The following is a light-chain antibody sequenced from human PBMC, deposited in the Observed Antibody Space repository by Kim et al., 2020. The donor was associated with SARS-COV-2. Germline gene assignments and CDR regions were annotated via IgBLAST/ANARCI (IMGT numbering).Light chain of an antibody. CDR2: GAS. J-gene: IGKJ4*01. V-gene: IGKV3-20*01. Sequence: TLSWSPGARVTLSCRASRGLDSCDLAWYQQKPGRAPRLLIHGASYRATGIPDRFSGSGAGTDFTLTISSLEPEDSAIYFCQQYGATFGGGTKLEI. CDR1: RGLDSCD. CDR3: QQYGAT.